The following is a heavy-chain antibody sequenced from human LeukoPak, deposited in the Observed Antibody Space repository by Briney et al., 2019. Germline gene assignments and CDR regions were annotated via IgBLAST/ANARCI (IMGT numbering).Heavy chain of an antibody. V-gene: IGHV4-4*07. Sequence: SETLSLTCTVSGGSISSYYWSWIRQPAGKGLEWIGRIYTSGSTNYNPSLKSRVTMSVDTSKNQFSLKLSSVTAADTAVYYCARAGNRDGPHYYYYYMDVWGKGTTVTVSS. CDR2: IYTSGST. CDR1: GGSISSYY. J-gene: IGHJ6*03. D-gene: IGHD5-24*01. CDR3: ARAGNRDGPHYYYYYMDV.